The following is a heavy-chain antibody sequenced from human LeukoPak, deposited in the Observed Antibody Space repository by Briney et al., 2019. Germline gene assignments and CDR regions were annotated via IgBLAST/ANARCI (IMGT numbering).Heavy chain of an antibody. Sequence: PGGSLRLSCAASGFTFSSYAISWVRQAPGKGLEWVSAISGGGGSTYYADSVKGRFTISRDNSKNTLYLQMNSLRAEDTAVYYCAKDPSPQAALHFDYWGQGTMVTVSS. CDR3: AKDPSPQAALHFDY. J-gene: IGHJ4*02. CDR1: GFTFSSYA. CDR2: ISGGGGST. D-gene: IGHD2-15*01. V-gene: IGHV3-23*01.